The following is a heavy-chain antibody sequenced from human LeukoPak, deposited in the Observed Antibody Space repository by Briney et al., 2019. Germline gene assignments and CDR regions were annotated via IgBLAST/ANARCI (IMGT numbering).Heavy chain of an antibody. V-gene: IGHV4-59*01. CDR3: ASEYCSSTSCYFDY. CDR2: GFYTGST. Sequence: PSETLSLTCTVSGGSISSYYWSWIRQPPGKGLEWIGYGFYTGSTNYNPSLKSRVTISVDTSNNQFSLKLSSVTAADTAVYYCASEYCSSTSCYFDYWGQGYLVTVSS. CDR1: GGSISSYY. D-gene: IGHD2-2*01. J-gene: IGHJ4*02.